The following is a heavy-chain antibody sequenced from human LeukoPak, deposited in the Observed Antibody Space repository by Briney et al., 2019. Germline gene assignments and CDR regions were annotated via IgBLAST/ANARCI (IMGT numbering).Heavy chain of an antibody. D-gene: IGHD3-3*01. Sequence: TSETLSLTCTVSGGSISSSSYYWGWIRQPPGKGLEWIGSIYYSGSTYYNPSLKSRVTISVDTSKNQFSLKLSSVTAADTAVYYCALGTDSEWLFQRFDYWGQGTLVTVSS. J-gene: IGHJ4*02. CDR2: IYYSGST. CDR3: ALGTDSEWLFQRFDY. V-gene: IGHV4-39*01. CDR1: GGSISSSSYY.